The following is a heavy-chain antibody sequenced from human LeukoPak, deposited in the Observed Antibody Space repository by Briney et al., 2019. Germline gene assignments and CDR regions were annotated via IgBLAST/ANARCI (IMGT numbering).Heavy chain of an antibody. Sequence: GGSLRLSCAASGLIVSSNYMSWVRQAPGKGLEWVAVLYPEGTTYYADSVKGRFTISRDNSKNTLFLQINSLRPEDTALYYCARTMVETRTTDAFDIWGQGTMVTVSS. J-gene: IGHJ3*02. D-gene: IGHD1-7*01. CDR3: ARTMVETRTTDAFDI. CDR1: GLIVSSNY. V-gene: IGHV3-66*02. CDR2: LYPEGTT.